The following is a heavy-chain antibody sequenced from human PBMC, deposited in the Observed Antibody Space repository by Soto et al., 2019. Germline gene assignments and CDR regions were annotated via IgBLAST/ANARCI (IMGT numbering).Heavy chain of an antibody. Sequence: GGSLRLCCAASGFTFSSYGMHWVRQAPGKGLEWVAVISYDGSNKYYADSVKGRFTISRDNSKNTLYLQMNSLRAEDTAVYYCAKDRWYSSSSSPLDYWGQGTLVTVSS. CDR3: AKDRWYSSSSSPLDY. D-gene: IGHD6-6*01. CDR1: GFTFSSYG. J-gene: IGHJ4*02. CDR2: ISYDGSNK. V-gene: IGHV3-30*18.